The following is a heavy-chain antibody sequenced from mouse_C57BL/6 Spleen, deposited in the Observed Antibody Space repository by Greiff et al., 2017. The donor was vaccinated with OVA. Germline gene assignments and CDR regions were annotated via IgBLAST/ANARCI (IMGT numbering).Heavy chain of an antibody. D-gene: IGHD2-4*01. Sequence: EVMLVESGGDLVKPGGSLKLSCAASGFTFSSYGMSWVRQTPDKRLEWVATISSGGSYTYYPDSVKGRFTISRDNAKNTLYLQMSSLKSEDTAMYYCARREYDYDDAMDYWGQGTSVTVSS. V-gene: IGHV5-6*02. CDR3: ARREYDYDDAMDY. J-gene: IGHJ4*01. CDR2: ISSGGSYT. CDR1: GFTFSSYG.